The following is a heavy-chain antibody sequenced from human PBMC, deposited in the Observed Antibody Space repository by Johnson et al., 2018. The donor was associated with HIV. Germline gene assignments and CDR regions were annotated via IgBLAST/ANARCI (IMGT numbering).Heavy chain of an antibody. CDR1: GFTFSSYA. J-gene: IGHJ3*02. V-gene: IGHV3-30*04. D-gene: IGHD2-2*01. CDR3: TTGPLRSSRGAFDI. Sequence: QVQLVESGGGVVQPGRSLRLSCAASGFTFSSYAMHWVRQAPGKGLEWVAVISYDGSNKYYADSVKGQFTISRDNSKNTLYLQMNSLKIEDTAVYYCTTGPLRSSRGAFDIWGQGTMVTVSS. CDR2: ISYDGSNK.